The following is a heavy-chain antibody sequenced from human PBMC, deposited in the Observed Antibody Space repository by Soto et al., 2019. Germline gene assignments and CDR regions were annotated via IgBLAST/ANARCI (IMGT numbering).Heavy chain of an antibody. V-gene: IGHV1-18*01. J-gene: IGHJ4*02. CDR3: ARAGQYYDSSGYAE. CDR2: ISAYNGKT. Sequence: QVKLVQSGTEVKKPGASMKVSCKASGYSFATSGISWVRQAPGQGLEWMGWISAYNGKTNYDQKLQDRIIMTTDTSTSTAYLELRSLRSDDTAVYYCARAGQYYDSSGYAEWGQGTLVTVSS. CDR1: GYSFATSG. D-gene: IGHD3-22*01.